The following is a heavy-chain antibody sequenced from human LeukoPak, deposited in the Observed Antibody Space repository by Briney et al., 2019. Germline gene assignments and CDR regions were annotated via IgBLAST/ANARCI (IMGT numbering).Heavy chain of an antibody. Sequence: ASVKVSCKASGGTFSSYAISWVRQAPGQGLEWMGGIIPIFGTANYAQKFQGRVTVTADESTSTAYMELSSLRSEDTAVFYCAGSLKFITMIPHYWGQGTLVTVSS. CDR2: IIPIFGTA. V-gene: IGHV1-69*13. D-gene: IGHD3-22*01. CDR1: GGTFSSYA. CDR3: AGSLKFITMIPHY. J-gene: IGHJ4*02.